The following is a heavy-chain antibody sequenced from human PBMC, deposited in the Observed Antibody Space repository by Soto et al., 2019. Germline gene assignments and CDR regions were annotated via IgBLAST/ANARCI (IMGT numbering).Heavy chain of an antibody. Sequence: PSETLSLTCAVYGGSFSGYYWSWIRQPPGKGLEWIGEINHSGSTNYNPSLNSRATISVDTSKNQFSLKLSFVTAADTAVYYCARGRDRYSTWGQGTLVTVSS. V-gene: IGHV4-34*01. CDR2: INHSGST. D-gene: IGHD5-12*01. CDR1: GGSFSGYY. CDR3: ARGRDRYST. J-gene: IGHJ4*02.